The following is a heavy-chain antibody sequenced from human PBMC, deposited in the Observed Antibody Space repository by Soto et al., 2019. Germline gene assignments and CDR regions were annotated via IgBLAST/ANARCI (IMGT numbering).Heavy chain of an antibody. D-gene: IGHD2-2*01. CDR1: GYTFTSYA. V-gene: IGHV1-3*01. CDR3: ARDWFDCSSTSCYREYYFDY. Sequence: ASVKVSCKASGYTFTSYAMHWVRQAPGQRLEWMGWINAGNGNTKYSQKFQGRVTITRDTSASTAYMELSSLISEDTAVYYCARDWFDCSSTSCYREYYFDYWGQGTLVTVSS. CDR2: INAGNGNT. J-gene: IGHJ4*02.